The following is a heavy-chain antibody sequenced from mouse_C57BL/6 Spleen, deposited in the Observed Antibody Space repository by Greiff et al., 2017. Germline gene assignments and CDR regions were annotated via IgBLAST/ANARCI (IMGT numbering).Heavy chain of an antibody. CDR2: IDPSDSET. CDR3: ARAELRPSYYAMDY. V-gene: IGHV1-52*01. CDR1: GYTFTSYW. D-gene: IGHD3-2*02. J-gene: IGHJ4*01. Sequence: VQLQQPGAELVRPGSSVKLSCKASGYTFTSYWMHWVKQRPIQGLEWIGNIDPSDSETHYNQKFKDKATLTVDKSSSTAYMQLSSLTSEDSAVYYCARAELRPSYYAMDYWGQGTSVTVSS.